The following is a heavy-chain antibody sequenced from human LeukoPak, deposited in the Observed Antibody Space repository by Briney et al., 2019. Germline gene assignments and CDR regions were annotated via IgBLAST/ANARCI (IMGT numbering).Heavy chain of an antibody. V-gene: IGHV3-30*18. D-gene: IGHD6-19*01. CDR2: ISYDGSNK. J-gene: IGHJ3*02. CDR1: GFTFSSCG. Sequence: GGSLRLSCAASGFTFSSCGMHWVRQAPGKGLEWVAVISYDGSNKYYADSVKGRFTISRDNSKNTLFLEMNSLKAEDTAVYYCAKALTSGWYLDAFNIWGQGTMVTVSS. CDR3: AKALTSGWYLDAFNI.